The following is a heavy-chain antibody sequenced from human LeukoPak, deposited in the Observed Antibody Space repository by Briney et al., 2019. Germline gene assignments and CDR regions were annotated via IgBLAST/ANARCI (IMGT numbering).Heavy chain of an antibody. J-gene: IGHJ3*02. CDR1: GFTFSSYW. V-gene: IGHV3-74*01. Sequence: PGGTLRLSCAASGFTFSSYWMHWVRQAPGKGLVWVARIKNDGSSTNYADSVEGRFTISRDNAKKTLYVQMNSLRAEDTAVYYCARALEAGVTLNAFDIWGQGTRVTVSS. CDR3: ARALEAGVTLNAFDI. D-gene: IGHD1-1*01. CDR2: IKNDGSST.